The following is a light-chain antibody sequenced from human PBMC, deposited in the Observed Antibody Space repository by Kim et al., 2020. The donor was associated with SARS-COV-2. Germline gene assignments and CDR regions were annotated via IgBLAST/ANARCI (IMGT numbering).Light chain of an antibody. CDR2: AAS. Sequence: DIQMTQSPSSVSASVGDRVTITCRASQGIGTGLGWYQQAPGKAPKLLIYAASTLQSGVPSRFSGGGSGSDFTLTISSLQPEDFATYYCQQANIFPLTFGGGTKVDIK. J-gene: IGKJ4*01. CDR3: QQANIFPLT. V-gene: IGKV1-12*01. CDR1: QGIGTG.